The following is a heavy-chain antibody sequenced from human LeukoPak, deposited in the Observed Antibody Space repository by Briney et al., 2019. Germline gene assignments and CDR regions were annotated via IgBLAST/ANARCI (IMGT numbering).Heavy chain of an antibody. J-gene: IGHJ4*02. CDR3: AKDKYSSSRSSYFDY. V-gene: IGHV3-9*01. CDR2: ISWNSDSI. CDR1: GFTFDDYA. Sequence: PGGSLRLSCAASGFTFDDYAMHWVRQAPGKGLEWVSGISWNSDSIGYADSVKGRFTISRDNAKNSLYLQVNSLRAEDTALYYCAKDKYSSSRSSYFDYWGQGTLVTVSS. D-gene: IGHD6-13*01.